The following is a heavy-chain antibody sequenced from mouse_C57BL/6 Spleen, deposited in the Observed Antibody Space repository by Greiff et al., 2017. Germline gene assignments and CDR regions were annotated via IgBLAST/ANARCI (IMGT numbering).Heavy chain of an antibody. CDR3: ANWDFDY. Sequence: VQLQQPGAELVKPGASVKLSCKASGYTFTSYWMHWVKQRPGKGLKWIGMIHPNSGSTNYNEKFKSKATLTADKSSSTAYMQLSRLTSEDSAVYYCANWDFDYWGQGTTLTVSS. V-gene: IGHV1-64*01. J-gene: IGHJ2*01. CDR1: GYTFTSYW. CDR2: IHPNSGST. D-gene: IGHD4-1*01.